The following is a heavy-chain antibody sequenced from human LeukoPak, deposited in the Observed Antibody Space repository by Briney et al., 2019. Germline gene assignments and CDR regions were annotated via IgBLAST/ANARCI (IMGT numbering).Heavy chain of an antibody. CDR2: ISGSGGST. J-gene: IGHJ4*02. CDR1: GFTFSSYG. V-gene: IGHV3-23*01. Sequence: GGSLRLSCAASGFTFSSYGMSWVRQAPGKGLEWVSAISGSGGSTYYADSVKGRLTISRDNSKNTLYLQMNSLRAEDTAVYYCAKAKRGSFDYWGQGTLVTVSS. CDR3: AKAKRGSFDY. D-gene: IGHD1-26*01.